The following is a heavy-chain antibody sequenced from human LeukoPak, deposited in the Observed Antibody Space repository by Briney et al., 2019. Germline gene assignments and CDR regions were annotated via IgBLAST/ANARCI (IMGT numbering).Heavy chain of an antibody. CDR2: IYYSGST. CDR1: GGSISSYY. CDR3: ASTGFTKAFDY. J-gene: IGHJ4*02. D-gene: IGHD3-3*01. Sequence: SETLSLTCTVSGGSISSYYWSWIRQPPGKGLEWIGYIYYSGSTNYNPSLKSRVTISVDTSKSQFSLKLSSVTAADTAVYYCASTGFTKAFDYWGQGTLVTVSS. V-gene: IGHV4-59*08.